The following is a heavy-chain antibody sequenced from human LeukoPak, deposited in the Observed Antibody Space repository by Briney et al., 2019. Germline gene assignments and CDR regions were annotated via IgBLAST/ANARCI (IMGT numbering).Heavy chain of an antibody. J-gene: IGHJ4*02. V-gene: IGHV3-30*18. CDR1: GFTFSSYG. Sequence: PGGSLRLSCAASGFTFSSYGMHWVRQAPGKGLEWVTVISYDGSNKYYADSVRGRFTISRDNSKNTLYLQMNSLRAEDTAVYYCAKHPLIVVANYYFDYWGQGTLVTVSS. CDR3: AKHPLIVVANYYFDY. D-gene: IGHD3-22*01. CDR2: ISYDGSNK.